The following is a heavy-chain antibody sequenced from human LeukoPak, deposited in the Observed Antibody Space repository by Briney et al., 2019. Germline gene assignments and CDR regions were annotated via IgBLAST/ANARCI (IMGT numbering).Heavy chain of an antibody. D-gene: IGHD5-12*01. Sequence: GGSLRLSCAASGFTFSSYEMNWVRQAPGKGLEWVSYISSSGSTIYYADSVKGRFTISRDNAKNSLYPQMNSLRAEDTAVYYCARQTSGYSGYDYLANYYYGMDVWGQGTTVTVSS. V-gene: IGHV3-48*03. CDR3: ARQTSGYSGYDYLANYYYGMDV. J-gene: IGHJ6*02. CDR2: ISSSGSTI. CDR1: GFTFSSYE.